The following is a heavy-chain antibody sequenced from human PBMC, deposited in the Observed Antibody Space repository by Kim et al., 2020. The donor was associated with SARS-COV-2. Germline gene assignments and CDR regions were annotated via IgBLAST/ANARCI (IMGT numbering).Heavy chain of an antibody. J-gene: IGHJ4*02. Sequence: GSLRLSCAASGFTFNTYGMHWVRQAPGKGLEWVAVISYDGSNKYYADSVKGRFTISRDNSKNTLYLQMNSLRIEDTAVYYCAKSFSGSDFGYDYWGQGTLVTVSS. CDR2: ISYDGSNK. CDR1: GFTFNTYG. CDR3: AKSFSGSDFGYDY. V-gene: IGHV3-30*18. D-gene: IGHD1-26*01.